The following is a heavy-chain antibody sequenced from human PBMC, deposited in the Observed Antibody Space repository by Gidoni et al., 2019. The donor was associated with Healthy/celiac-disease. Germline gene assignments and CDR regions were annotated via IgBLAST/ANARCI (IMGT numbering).Heavy chain of an antibody. V-gene: IGHV3-33*01. CDR2: IWYDGSNK. D-gene: IGHD3-10*01. CDR3: ARAKDRSPGRPYFDY. J-gene: IGHJ4*02. CDR1: GFTFSSYG. Sequence: QVQLVESGGGVGQPGSSLRHSCAQSGFTFSSYGIHWVRQAPGKGLEWVAVIWYDGSNKYYADSVKGRFTISRDNSKNTLYLKMNSLRAEDTAVYYCARAKDRSPGRPYFDYWGQGTLVTVSS.